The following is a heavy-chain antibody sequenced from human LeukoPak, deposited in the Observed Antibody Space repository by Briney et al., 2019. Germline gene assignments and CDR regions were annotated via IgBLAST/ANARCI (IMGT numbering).Heavy chain of an antibody. Sequence: PGGSLRLSCAASGFTFSSYAMHWVRQAPGKGLEYDSAISSNGGSTYYANSVKGRFTISRDNSKNTLYLQMGSLRAEDMAVYYCARGRGIAVAGLFDYWGQGTLVTVSS. D-gene: IGHD6-19*01. CDR2: ISSNGGST. CDR1: GFTFSSYA. J-gene: IGHJ4*02. CDR3: ARGRGIAVAGLFDY. V-gene: IGHV3-64*01.